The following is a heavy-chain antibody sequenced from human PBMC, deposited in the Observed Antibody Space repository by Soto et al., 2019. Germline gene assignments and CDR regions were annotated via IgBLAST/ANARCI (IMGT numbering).Heavy chain of an antibody. V-gene: IGHV1-69*13. CDR3: ASGVVATETLYYYYYGMDV. Sequence: SVKVSCKASGVTFSSYAISWVRQAPGQGLEWVGGIIPIFGTANYAQKFQGRVTITADESTSTAYMELSSLRSEDTAVYYCASGVVATETLYYYYYGMDVWGQGTTVTVSS. CDR2: IIPIFGTA. D-gene: IGHD5-12*01. J-gene: IGHJ6*02. CDR1: GVTFSSYA.